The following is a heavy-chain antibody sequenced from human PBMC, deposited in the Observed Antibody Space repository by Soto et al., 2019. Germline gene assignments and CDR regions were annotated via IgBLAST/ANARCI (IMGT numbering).Heavy chain of an antibody. J-gene: IGHJ6*02. CDR1: GGTFSSYT. CDR3: ARASSSWGYYYGMDV. CDR2: IIPILGIA. Sequence: QVQLVQSGAEVKKPGSSVKVSCKASGGTFSSYTISWVRQAPGQGLEWMGRIIPILGIANYAQKFQGRVTITADKSTSTAYMELSSLRSEDTAVYYCARASSSWGYYYGMDVWGQGTTVTVSS. D-gene: IGHD6-13*01. V-gene: IGHV1-69*02.